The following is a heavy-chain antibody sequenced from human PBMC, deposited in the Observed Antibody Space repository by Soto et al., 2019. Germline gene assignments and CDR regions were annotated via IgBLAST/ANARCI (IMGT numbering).Heavy chain of an antibody. V-gene: IGHV1-46*01. CDR2: VNPGYGDT. D-gene: IGHD6-6*01. CDR3: ARGSEVASRQLFDF. J-gene: IGHJ5*01. CDR1: GYTFTFYY. Sequence: QVQLVQSGAEVRKPGASVRISCKASGYTFTFYYIHWVRQAPGQGLEWMGTVNPGYGDTAYSQKFQGRVTLTRDTSTTTVYMDSSSLRSEDTAVYFCARGSEVASRQLFDFWGQGSLVSVSS.